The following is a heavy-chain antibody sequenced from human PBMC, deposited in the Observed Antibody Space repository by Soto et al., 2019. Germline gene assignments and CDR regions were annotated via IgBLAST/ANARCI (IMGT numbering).Heavy chain of an antibody. D-gene: IGHD4-17*01. CDR3: ARGRVWWWNDSGDHSAFDI. J-gene: IGHJ3*02. CDR1: GGSFSGYY. Sequence: QVQLQQWGAGLLKPSETLSLTCAVYGGSFSGYYWSWIRQPPGKGLEWIGEINHSGSTNYNPSLKSRITLSVDTSKHPFAVKLRSATAAATAVSYCARGRVWWWNDSGDHSAFDIWGQGTIVTVSS. CDR2: INHSGST. V-gene: IGHV4-34*01.